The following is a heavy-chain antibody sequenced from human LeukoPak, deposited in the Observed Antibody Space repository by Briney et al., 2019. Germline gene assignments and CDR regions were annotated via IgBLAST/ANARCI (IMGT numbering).Heavy chain of an antibody. Sequence: SETLSLTCAVYGGSFSGYYWSWIRQPPGKGLEWIGEINHSGSTNYNPSLKSRVTISVDTSKNQFSLKLSSVTAADTAVYYCARVSESELPDYWGQGTLVTVSS. CDR1: GGSFSGYY. J-gene: IGHJ4*02. D-gene: IGHD3-10*01. CDR3: ARVSESELPDY. V-gene: IGHV4-34*01. CDR2: INHSGST.